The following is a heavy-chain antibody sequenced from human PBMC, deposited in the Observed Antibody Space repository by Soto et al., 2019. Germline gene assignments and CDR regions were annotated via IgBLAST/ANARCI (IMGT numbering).Heavy chain of an antibody. D-gene: IGHD3-9*01. CDR3: ARSPYYDILTGSYYYDAMDV. J-gene: IGHJ6*02. CDR2: IYSEGTP. Sequence: GGTLRLSXAASGFTVGSNYMSWVRKAPGKGLEWVSVIYSEGTPYYADSVKGRFTISRENSNNTLYLHMNNLRAEDTAVYYCARSPYYDILTGSYYYDAMDVWGQGTTVTVSS. V-gene: IGHV3-53*01. CDR1: GFTVGSNY.